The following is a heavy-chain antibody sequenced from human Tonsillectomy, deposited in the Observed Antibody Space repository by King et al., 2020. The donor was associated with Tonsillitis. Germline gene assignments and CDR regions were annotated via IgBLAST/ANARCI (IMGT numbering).Heavy chain of an antibody. CDR1: GGSVSSYF. CDR2: IYYSGST. V-gene: IGHV4-59*08. CDR3: ASSRMEYYYESSGYSQASVDY. D-gene: IGHD3-22*01. J-gene: IGHJ4*02. Sequence: VQLQESGPGLVKPSETLSLTCTVSGGSVSSYFWSWIRQPPGKGLEWIGYIYYSGSTNYNPSLKSRVTISVDTSKNQFSLKLSYVTAADTAVYYCASSRMEYYYESSGYSQASVDYWGQGTLVTVSS.